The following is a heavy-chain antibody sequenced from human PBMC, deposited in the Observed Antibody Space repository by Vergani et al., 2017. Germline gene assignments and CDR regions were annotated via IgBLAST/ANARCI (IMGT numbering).Heavy chain of an antibody. CDR1: GFTFDDYA. J-gene: IGHJ4*02. Sequence: EVQLLESGGGLVQPGRSLRLSCAASGFTFDDYAMHWVRQAPGKGLEWVSGISWNSGSIGYADSVKGRFTISRDNAKNSLYLQMNSLRAEDTALYYCAKDTYCTNGVCSYGDSADWGQGTLVTVSS. V-gene: IGHV3-9*01. CDR2: ISWNSGSI. D-gene: IGHD2-8*01. CDR3: AKDTYCTNGVCSYGDSAD.